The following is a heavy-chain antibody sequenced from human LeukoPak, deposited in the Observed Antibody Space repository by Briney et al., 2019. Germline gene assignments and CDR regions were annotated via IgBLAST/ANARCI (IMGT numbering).Heavy chain of an antibody. V-gene: IGHV1-2*02. CDR1: GYTFTGYY. CDR3: ARDLGYGNLNWFDP. Sequence: GASVKVSCKASGYTFTGYYMHWVRPAPGQGLEWMGWINPNSGGTNYAQKFQGRVTMTRDTSISTAYMELSRLRSDDTAVYYCARDLGYGNLNWFDPWGQGTLVTVSS. CDR2: INPNSGGT. D-gene: IGHD5-18*01. J-gene: IGHJ5*02.